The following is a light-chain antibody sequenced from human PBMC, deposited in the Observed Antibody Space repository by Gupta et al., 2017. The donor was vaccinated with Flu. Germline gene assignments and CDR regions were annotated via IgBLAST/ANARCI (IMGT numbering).Light chain of an antibody. V-gene: IGKV1-39*01. CDR2: AAS. CDR3: QQSDSTPYT. CDR1: QSISSY. Sequence: PSSLSASVGDRVTITCRASQSISSYLNWYQQKPGEAPKLLIYAASSLQSGVPSRFSGSGSGTDFTLTISSLQPEDFATYYCQQSDSTPYTFGQGTKLEIK. J-gene: IGKJ2*01.